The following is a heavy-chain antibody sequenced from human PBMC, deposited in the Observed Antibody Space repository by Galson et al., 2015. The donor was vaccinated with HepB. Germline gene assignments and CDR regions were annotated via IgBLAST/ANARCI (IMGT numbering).Heavy chain of an antibody. CDR3: AKDLLAWSLGIKDS. CDR1: GFTFSTYG. V-gene: IGHV3-30*18. Sequence: SLRLSCAASGFTFSTYGMHWVRQAPGKGLESVAVISYDGSEKYYTDSVKGRFTISRDNSKSTLFLQMNSLRAEDTAVYYCAKDLLAWSLGIKDSWGQGTLVTVSS. D-gene: IGHD7-27*01. CDR2: ISYDGSEK. J-gene: IGHJ4*02.